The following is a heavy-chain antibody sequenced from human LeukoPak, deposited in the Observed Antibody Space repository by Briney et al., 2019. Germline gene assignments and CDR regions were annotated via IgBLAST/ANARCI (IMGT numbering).Heavy chain of an antibody. CDR2: INEDASKK. V-gene: IGHV3-7*01. D-gene: IGHD2/OR15-2a*01. Sequence: SGGSLRLSCAASGFTFSNYWMIWVRQAPGEGLEWVANINEDASKKYYVDSVGGRFTISRDDAKNSLYLQMNSLRSEDTAMYYCATSTYIISPSWGQGTLVTVSS. J-gene: IGHJ5*02. CDR3: ATSTYIISPS. CDR1: GFTFSNYW.